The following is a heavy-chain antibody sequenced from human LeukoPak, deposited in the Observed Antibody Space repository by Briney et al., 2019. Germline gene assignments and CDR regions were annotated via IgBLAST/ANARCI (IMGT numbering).Heavy chain of an antibody. Sequence: LETLSLTCTVSGGSISSSGYYWGWIRQPPGKGLEWIGSIYYSGSTYYNPSLKSRVTISVNTSKNQFSLKLSSVTAADTAVYYCARWGEKWGQGTLVTVSS. J-gene: IGHJ4*02. CDR2: IYYSGST. CDR3: ARWGEK. CDR1: GGSISSSGYY. D-gene: IGHD3-16*01. V-gene: IGHV4-39*07.